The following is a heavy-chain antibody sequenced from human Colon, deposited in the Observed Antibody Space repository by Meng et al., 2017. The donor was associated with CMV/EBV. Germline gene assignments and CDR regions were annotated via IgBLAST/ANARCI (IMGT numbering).Heavy chain of an antibody. Sequence: KASEYSFTNHVSNGVRQARGQGLGWRAWRNTNSGNTGYAPKLQGRITLTRETSKGTAYMELSGLRSDDTAVYYCGRVRIPLGSQSFDPWGQGTLVTVSS. V-gene: IGHV1-8*03. CDR3: GRVRIPLGSQSFDP. CDR1: EYSFTNHV. J-gene: IGHJ5*02. D-gene: IGHD1-26*01. CDR2: RNTNSGNT.